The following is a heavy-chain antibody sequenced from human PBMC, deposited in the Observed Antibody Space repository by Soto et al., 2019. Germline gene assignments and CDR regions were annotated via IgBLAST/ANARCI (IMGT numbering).Heavy chain of an antibody. J-gene: IGHJ6*02. V-gene: IGHV4-31*03. Sequence: QVQLQESGPGLVKPSQTLSLTCTVSGGSISSGGYYWSWIRQHPGKGLEWIGYIYYSGSTNYNPSLKSRVTISVDTSKNQFSLKLSSVTAADTAVYYCAREGYSSSSYYVSHYYGMDVWGQGTTVTVSS. CDR2: IYYSGST. CDR1: GGSISSGGYY. D-gene: IGHD6-6*01. CDR3: AREGYSSSSYYVSHYYGMDV.